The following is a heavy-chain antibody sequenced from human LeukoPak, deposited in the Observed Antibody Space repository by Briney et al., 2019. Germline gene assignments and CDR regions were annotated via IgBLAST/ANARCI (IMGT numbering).Heavy chain of an antibody. CDR2: ISSSSSYI. D-gene: IGHD2-15*01. CDR1: GFTFSSYS. CDR3: AKNGDRGAYCTGGTCYPYFYYYMDV. Sequence: GGSLRLSCAGSGFTFSSYSMNWVRQAPGKGLEWVSSISSSSSYIYYADSVKGRFTTSRYNAKNSLYLQMNSLRAEDTAIYYCAKNGDRGAYCTGGTCYPYFYYYMDVWGKGTTVTI. J-gene: IGHJ6*03. V-gene: IGHV3-21*04.